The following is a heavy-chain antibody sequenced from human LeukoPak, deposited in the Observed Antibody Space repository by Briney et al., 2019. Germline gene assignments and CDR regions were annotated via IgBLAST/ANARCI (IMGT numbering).Heavy chain of an antibody. V-gene: IGHV1-46*01. CDR2: ISPSGGST. J-gene: IGHJ4*02. CDR3: ARSAPTLTYDILTGYLGY. CDR1: GYTFTSNY. D-gene: IGHD3-9*01. Sequence: ASVKVSCKAFGYTFTSNYMHWVRQAPGQGPEWMGVISPSGGSTTYAQKFQGRVTLTRDMSTSTDYLELSSLRSEDTAFYYCARSAPTLTYDILTGYLGYWGQGTLVTVSS.